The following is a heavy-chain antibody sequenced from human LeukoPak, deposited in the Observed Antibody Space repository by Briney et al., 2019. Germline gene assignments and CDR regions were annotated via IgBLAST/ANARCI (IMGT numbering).Heavy chain of an antibody. V-gene: IGHV1-2*02. CDR1: GYTFTAYY. J-gene: IGHJ4*02. CDR3: ARGEVRYYYGSGSPQDNDY. Sequence: ASVKVSCKASGYTFTAYYIHWVRQAPGQGLEWMGWINPNSGGTKYAEKFQGRVTMTRDTSISTAYMELSRLRSDDTAVYYCARGEVRYYYGSGSPQDNDYWGQGTLVTVSS. D-gene: IGHD3-10*01. CDR2: INPNSGGT.